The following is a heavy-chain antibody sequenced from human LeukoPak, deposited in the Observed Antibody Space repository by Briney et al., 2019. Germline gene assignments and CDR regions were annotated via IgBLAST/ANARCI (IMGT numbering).Heavy chain of an antibody. J-gene: IGHJ4*02. D-gene: IGHD2-8*02. CDR2: ISWNSGNI. Sequence: GGSLRLSCAASGFTFDDYAMHWVRQAPGKGLEWVSSISWNSGNIGYADSVKGRFTISRDNAKKSLFLQMNSLRAGDMALYYCATGTRDGYTGGVDYWGQGTLVTVSS. CDR1: GFTFDDYA. V-gene: IGHV3-9*03. CDR3: ATGTRDGYTGGVDY.